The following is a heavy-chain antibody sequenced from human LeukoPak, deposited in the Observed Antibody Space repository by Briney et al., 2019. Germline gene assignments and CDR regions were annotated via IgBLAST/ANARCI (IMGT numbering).Heavy chain of an antibody. V-gene: IGHV3-30*18. Sequence: GGSLRLSCAASGFSFISYGMHWVRQAPSKGLEWVGVISDDGRSKDYADSVKGRFTISRDNSRDTLYLQMNSLRAEDTAVYYWAKRPSDYGDYVSYFDYWGQGTLVTVSS. CDR1: GFSFISYG. D-gene: IGHD4-17*01. CDR2: ISDDGRSK. CDR3: AKRPSDYGDYVSYFDY. J-gene: IGHJ4*02.